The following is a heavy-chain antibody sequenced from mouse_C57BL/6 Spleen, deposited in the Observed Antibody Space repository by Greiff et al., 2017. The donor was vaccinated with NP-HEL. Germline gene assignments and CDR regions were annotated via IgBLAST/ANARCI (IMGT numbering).Heavy chain of an antibody. D-gene: IGHD2-4*01. J-gene: IGHJ4*01. V-gene: IGHV1-26*01. CDR2: INPNNGGT. Sequence: EVQLQQSGPELVKPGASVKISCKASGYTFTDYYMNWVKQSHGKSLEWIGDINPNNGGTSYNQKFKGKATLTVDKSSSTAYMELRSLTSEDSAVYYCARSGGPYYDYNYAMDYWGQGTSVTVSS. CDR1: GYTFTDYY. CDR3: ARSGGPYYDYNYAMDY.